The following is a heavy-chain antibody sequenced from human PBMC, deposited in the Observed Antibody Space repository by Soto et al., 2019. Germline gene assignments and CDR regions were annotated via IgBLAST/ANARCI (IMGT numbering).Heavy chain of an antibody. J-gene: IGHJ4*02. CDR2: IYYSGST. Sequence: QVQLQESGPGLVKPSETLSLTCTVSGGSVSSGSYYWSWIRQPPGNGLEWIGYIYYSGSTKYNPSLRXRXTXSXXTSKNQFSLKLSSVTAADTAVYYCARAGLGDGSDYWGQGTLVTVSS. CDR1: GGSVSSGSYY. CDR3: ARAGLGDGSDY. D-gene: IGHD1-26*01. V-gene: IGHV4-61*01.